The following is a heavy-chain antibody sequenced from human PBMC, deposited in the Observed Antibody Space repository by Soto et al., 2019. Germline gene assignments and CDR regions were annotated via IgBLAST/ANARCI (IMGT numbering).Heavy chain of an antibody. CDR2: ISAYNGNT. Sequence: ASVKVSCKASGYTFTSYGISWVRQAPGQGLEWMGWISAYNGNTNYAQKLQGRVTMTTDTSTSTAYMELRSLRSDDTAVYYCARGARGYSSGWFYYHYVMDFWGQGSTVTVSS. D-gene: IGHD6-19*01. V-gene: IGHV1-18*01. CDR1: GYTFTSYG. J-gene: IGHJ6*02. CDR3: ARGARGYSSGWFYYHYVMDF.